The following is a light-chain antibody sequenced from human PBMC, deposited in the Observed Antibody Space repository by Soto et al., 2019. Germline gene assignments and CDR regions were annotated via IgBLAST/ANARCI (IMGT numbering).Light chain of an antibody. Sequence: EIVMTQSPATLSVSPGERATLSCRASQSVSSNLAWYQQKSGQAPRLLIYGASTRATGIPARFSGTGSGTEFTLTISSLQSEDFAVYYCQQYNNWPPSTLGQGTKVDIK. V-gene: IGKV3-15*01. J-gene: IGKJ1*01. CDR2: GAS. CDR3: QQYNNWPPST. CDR1: QSVSSN.